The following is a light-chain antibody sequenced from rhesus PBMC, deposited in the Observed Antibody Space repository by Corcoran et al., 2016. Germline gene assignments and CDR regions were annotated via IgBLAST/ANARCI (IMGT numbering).Light chain of an antibody. J-gene: IGKJ4*01. CDR3: LQHSDWPLT. V-gene: IGKV3-24*01. CDR1: ESVSS. Sequence: ILMTQSPATLSLSPGERATLSCRASESVSSLAWYQQKPGQAPRLLIYVISIRATGVPDRFSGSGSGTDFTLTISSLGPEDVAVYYCLQHSDWPLTFGGGTKVELK. CDR2: VIS.